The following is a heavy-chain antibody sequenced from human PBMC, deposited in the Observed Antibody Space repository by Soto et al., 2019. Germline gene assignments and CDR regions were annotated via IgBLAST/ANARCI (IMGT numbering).Heavy chain of an antibody. D-gene: IGHD3-10*01. CDR3: ARDPRSSRAFDI. V-gene: IGHV4-30-4*01. CDR2: IDYSGST. Sequence: QVQLQESGPGLVKPSQTLSLTCIVSCGSISSGDYYWSWIRQPPGKGLEWIGYIDYSGSTYYNPSLKSRVTISVDTSKNQFSLKLSSVTAADTALYYCARDPRSSRAFDIWGQGTMVTVSS. CDR1: CGSISSGDYY. J-gene: IGHJ3*02.